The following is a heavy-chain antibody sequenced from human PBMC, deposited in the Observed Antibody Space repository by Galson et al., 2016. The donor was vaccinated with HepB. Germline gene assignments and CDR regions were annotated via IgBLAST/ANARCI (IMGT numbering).Heavy chain of an antibody. V-gene: IGHV3-13*01. CDR3: AREGYSSSLVY. CDR1: GFNFNLYD. CDR2: IGAAGET. Sequence: LRLSCAASGFNFNLYDMSWVRQEIGKSLEWVATIGAAGETYYAGSVTGRFTISRDNAKNSMYLQMSSLRAEDTARYFCAREGYSSSLVYWGQGSLVFVSS. D-gene: IGHD6-13*01. J-gene: IGHJ4*02.